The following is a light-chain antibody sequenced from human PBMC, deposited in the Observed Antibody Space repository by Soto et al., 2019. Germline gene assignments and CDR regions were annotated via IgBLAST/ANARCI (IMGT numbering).Light chain of an antibody. V-gene: IGKV3-15*01. CDR1: QSVNSSN. Sequence: EIVLTQSPGTLSLSPGERATLSCRASQSVNSSNLAWYQQKPGQAPRLLIYGASTRATGIPARFSGSGSGTEFTLTISSLQSEDFAVYSCQQYNNWPLTFGGGTKVDIK. CDR3: QQYNNWPLT. J-gene: IGKJ4*01. CDR2: GAS.